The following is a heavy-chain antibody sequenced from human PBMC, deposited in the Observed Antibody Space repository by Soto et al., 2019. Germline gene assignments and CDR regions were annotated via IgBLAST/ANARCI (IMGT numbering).Heavy chain of an antibody. J-gene: IGHJ4*02. CDR1: GGTFSSYA. CDR3: ARDGRGYGDYGIGFFDY. V-gene: IGHV1-69*01. D-gene: IGHD4-17*01. CDR2: IIPIFGTA. Sequence: QVQLVQSGAEVKKPGSSVKVSCKASGGTFSSYAISWVRQAPGQGLEWMGGIIPIFGTANYAQKFQGRVTITADESTSTAYMELSSMRSEDTAVYYCARDGRGYGDYGIGFFDYWGQGTLVTVSS.